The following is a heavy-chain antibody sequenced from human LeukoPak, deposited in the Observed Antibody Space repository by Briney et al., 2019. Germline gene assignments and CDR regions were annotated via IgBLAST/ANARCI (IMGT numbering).Heavy chain of an antibody. CDR3: ARVAGDDDAFDI. J-gene: IGHJ3*02. Sequence: ASVTVSCKASGYTFTSYDINWVRQATGQGLEWMGWMNPNSGNTGYAQKFQGRVTMTRNTSISTAYMELSSLRSEDTAVYYCARVAGDDDAFDIWGQGTMVTVSS. CDR1: GYTFTSYD. CDR2: MNPNSGNT. D-gene: IGHD4-17*01. V-gene: IGHV1-8*01.